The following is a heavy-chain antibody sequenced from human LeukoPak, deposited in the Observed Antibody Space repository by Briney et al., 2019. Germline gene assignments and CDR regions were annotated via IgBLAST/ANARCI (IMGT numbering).Heavy chain of an antibody. CDR3: ARRDDYYYMDV. CDR1: GYNFNTYW. CDR2: IYPGDSDT. J-gene: IGHJ6*03. Sequence: GESLKISCMGSGYNFNTYWIDWVRQMPGKGLEWMGSIYPGDSDTRYSPSFQGQVTISADKSISTAYLQWSSLKASDTAMYYCARRDDYYYMDVWGKGTTVTVSS. V-gene: IGHV5-51*01.